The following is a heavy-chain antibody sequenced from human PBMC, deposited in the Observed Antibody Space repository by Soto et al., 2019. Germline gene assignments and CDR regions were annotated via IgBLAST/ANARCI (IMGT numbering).Heavy chain of an antibody. CDR2: ISYDGSNK. CDR3: AKDLDPYYFDY. CDR1: GFTFSSYG. V-gene: IGHV3-30*18. D-gene: IGHD1-1*01. J-gene: IGHJ4*02. Sequence: GGSLRLSCAASGFTFSSYGMHWVRQAPGKGLEWVAVISYDGSNKYYADSVKGRFTFSRENSKNTLFLQMNSLIFEDTAVYYCAKDLDPYYFDYWGQGTLVTVSS.